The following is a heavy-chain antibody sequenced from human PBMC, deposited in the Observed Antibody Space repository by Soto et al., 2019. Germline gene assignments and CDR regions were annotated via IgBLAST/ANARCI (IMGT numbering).Heavy chain of an antibody. CDR3: ARTHSGSYYSVFNY. Sequence: SETLSLTCVVSNFSISSGYYWGWIRQSPGKGLEWIASIYRSGTTSYNPSLKSRVTISVDPSKNQFSLMLTAVAAADTAVYYCARTHSGSYYSVFNYWGRGSLVTVSS. CDR2: IYRSGTT. J-gene: IGHJ4*02. V-gene: IGHV4-38-2*01. D-gene: IGHD1-26*01. CDR1: NFSISSGYY.